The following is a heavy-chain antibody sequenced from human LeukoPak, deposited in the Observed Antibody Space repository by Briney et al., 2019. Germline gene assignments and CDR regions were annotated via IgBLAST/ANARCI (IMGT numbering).Heavy chain of an antibody. J-gene: IGHJ4*02. Sequence: GGSLRLSCAASGFTFSSYAMSWVRQAPGKGLEWVSAISGSGGSTYYADYVKGRFTISRDNSKNTLYLQMNSLRAEDTAVYYCAKADRRYCSSTSCYGTIDYWGQGTLVTVSS. CDR1: GFTFSSYA. CDR3: AKADRRYCSSTSCYGTIDY. CDR2: ISGSGGST. V-gene: IGHV3-23*01. D-gene: IGHD2-2*01.